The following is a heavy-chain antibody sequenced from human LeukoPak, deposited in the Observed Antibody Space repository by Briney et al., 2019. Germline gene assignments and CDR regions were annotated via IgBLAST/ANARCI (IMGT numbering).Heavy chain of an antibody. Sequence: GGSLRLSCAASGFTFDDYTMHWVRQAPGKGLEWVSLISWDGGSTYYADSVKGRFTISRDNSKNSLYLQMNSLRTEDTALYYCARVGYYGSGSYYNVYYYYYMDVWGKGTTVTISS. D-gene: IGHD3-10*01. CDR1: GFTFDDYT. CDR2: ISWDGGST. CDR3: ARVGYYGSGSYYNVYYYYYMDV. V-gene: IGHV3-43*01. J-gene: IGHJ6*03.